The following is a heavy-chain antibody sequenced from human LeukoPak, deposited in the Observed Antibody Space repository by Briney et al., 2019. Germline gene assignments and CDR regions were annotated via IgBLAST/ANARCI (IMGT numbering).Heavy chain of an antibody. J-gene: IGHJ5*02. CDR2: ISSSSSYI. Sequence: GGSLRLSCAASGFTFSSYSMNWVRQAPGKGLEWVSSISSSSSYIYYADSVKGRFTISRDNAKNSLYLQMNGLRAEDTAVYYCAREVCSGGSCYPKTAGWFDPWGQGTLVTVSS. D-gene: IGHD2-15*01. CDR3: AREVCSGGSCYPKTAGWFDP. V-gene: IGHV3-21*01. CDR1: GFTFSSYS.